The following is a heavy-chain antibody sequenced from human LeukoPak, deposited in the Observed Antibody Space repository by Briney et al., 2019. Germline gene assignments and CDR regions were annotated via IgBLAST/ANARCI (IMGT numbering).Heavy chain of an antibody. V-gene: IGHV3-20*04. CDR2: INWNGCST. J-gene: IGHJ4*02. CDR1: GFTFADYG. Sequence: GGSLRLSCAASGFTFADYGMSWVRQAPGKGLEWVSGINWNGCSTGYADSVKGRFTISSDNAKNSLYLQMNSLRAEDTALYYCARGGLHYYFDYWGQGTLVTVSS. CDR3: ARGGLHYYFDY.